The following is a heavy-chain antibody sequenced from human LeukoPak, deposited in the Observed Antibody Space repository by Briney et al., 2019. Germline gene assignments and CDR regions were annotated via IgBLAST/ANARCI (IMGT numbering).Heavy chain of an antibody. CDR1: GGSISSYY. D-gene: IGHD1-26*01. CDR3: ARFSGSYAVDY. Sequence: PSETLSLTCTVSGGSISSYYWSWLRQPPGKGLECIGYIYYSGSTNYNPSLKSRVTISVDTSKNQFSLKLSSVTAADTAAYYCARFSGSYAVDYWGQGTLVTVSS. CDR2: IYYSGST. J-gene: IGHJ4*02. V-gene: IGHV4-59*01.